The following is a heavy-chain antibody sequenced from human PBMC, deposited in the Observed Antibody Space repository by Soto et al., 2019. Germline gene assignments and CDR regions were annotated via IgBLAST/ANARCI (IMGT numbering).Heavy chain of an antibody. CDR3: ARATPAGSADF. Sequence: SETLSLTCTVSGGSNIRDGYSWSWIRQHPGKGLEWIAYISYSGSSYSNPSLKSRVTISADTSKNQFSLRLTSVTAADTAVYFCARATPAGSADFWGQGTLVTVSS. CDR1: GGSNIRDGYS. V-gene: IGHV4-31*03. J-gene: IGHJ4*02. D-gene: IGHD2-2*01. CDR2: ISYSGSS.